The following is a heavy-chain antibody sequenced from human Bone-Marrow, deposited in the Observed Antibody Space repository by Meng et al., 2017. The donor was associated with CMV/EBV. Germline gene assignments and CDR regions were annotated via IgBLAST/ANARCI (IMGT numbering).Heavy chain of an antibody. CDR2: ISYDGSNK. CDR3: AKEVQTIRITPQNNYFDY. Sequence: GESLKISCAASGFTFSSYAMHWVRQAPGKGLEWVAVISYDGSNKYYADSVKGRFTISRDNSKNTLYLQMNSLRAEDTAVYYCAKEVQTIRITPQNNYFDYWGQGTLVTVSS. CDR1: GFTFSSYA. V-gene: IGHV3-30*04. D-gene: IGHD2-15*01. J-gene: IGHJ4*02.